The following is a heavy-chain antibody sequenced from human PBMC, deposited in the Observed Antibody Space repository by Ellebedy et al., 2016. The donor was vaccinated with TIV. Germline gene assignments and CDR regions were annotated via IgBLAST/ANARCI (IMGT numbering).Heavy chain of an antibody. CDR3: ALHFCDSGGPSSYCYFGV. Sequence: MPSETLSLTCAVYGGSFSGYYWSRIRQPPGKGLEWIGSIYYSGSTNYSPSLKSRVTISVDTSKNHFSLKLTSVTAADTAVYFCALHFCDSGGPSSYCYFGVWGRGTLVTVSS. J-gene: IGHJ2*01. V-gene: IGHV4-34*07. D-gene: IGHD3-22*01. CDR2: IYYSGST. CDR1: GGSFSGYY.